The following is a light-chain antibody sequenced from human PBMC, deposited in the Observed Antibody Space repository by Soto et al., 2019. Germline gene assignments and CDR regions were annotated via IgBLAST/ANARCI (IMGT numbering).Light chain of an antibody. Sequence: DIQMTQSPSSLSASVGDRVTITCRAGQDINIYLAWYQQKPGKVPKLLISAASTLQSGVPSRFSGSGSGTDFTLTISSLQPEDVATYYCQKYDDVPLTFVGGTKVEIK. V-gene: IGKV1-27*01. CDR3: QKYDDVPLT. CDR1: QDINIY. CDR2: AAS. J-gene: IGKJ4*01.